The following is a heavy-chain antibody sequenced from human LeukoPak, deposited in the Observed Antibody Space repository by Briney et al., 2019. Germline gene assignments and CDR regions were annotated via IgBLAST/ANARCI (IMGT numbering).Heavy chain of an antibody. CDR1: VFTFSDYY. D-gene: IGHD3-10*01. CDR3: ARPQLLWFGELSQIDY. V-gene: IGHV3-11*01. CDR2: ISSSGSTI. J-gene: IGHJ4*02. Sequence: GGSLRLSCAASVFTFSDYYMSWIRQAPGKGLEGVSYISSSGSTIYYADSVKGRFTISRDNAKNSLYLQMNSLRAEDTAVYYCARPQLLWFGELSQIDYWGQGTLVTVSS.